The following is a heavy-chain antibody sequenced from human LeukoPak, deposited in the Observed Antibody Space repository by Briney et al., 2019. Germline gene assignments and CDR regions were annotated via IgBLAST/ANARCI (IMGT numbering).Heavy chain of an antibody. J-gene: IGHJ4*02. CDR2: IRGSGDST. Sequence: GGSLRLSCAASGFSFSNYAMSWVRQVPGKGLDWVSGIRGSGDSTYYVDSVKGRFTISRDNSKNTLYLQMNSLRAEDTAVYYCAKVRNCYGDCYYFDYWGQGTLVTVSS. CDR1: GFSFSNYA. V-gene: IGHV3-23*01. D-gene: IGHD2-2*01. CDR3: AKVRNCYGDCYYFDY.